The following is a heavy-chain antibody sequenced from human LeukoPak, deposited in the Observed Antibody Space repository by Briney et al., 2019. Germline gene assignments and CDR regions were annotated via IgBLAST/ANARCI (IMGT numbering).Heavy chain of an antibody. J-gene: IGHJ4*02. CDR3: ARERFFAVDD. CDR2: IKQEGSDI. D-gene: IGHD3-10*01. CDR1: GFTVSYYW. V-gene: IGHV3-7*01. Sequence: PGGSLRLSCAASGFTVSYYWMTSVRQAPGKGLEWVANIKQEGSDIYYVDSVKGRFTISRDNAKNSLYIQITSLIGEDTAVSYCARERFFAVDDCGQGTLVTVSS.